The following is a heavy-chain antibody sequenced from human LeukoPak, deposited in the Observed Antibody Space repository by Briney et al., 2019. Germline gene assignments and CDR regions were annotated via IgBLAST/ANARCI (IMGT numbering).Heavy chain of an antibody. CDR1: GLTFSSYA. CDR3: AKDGSAYPTYFDY. CDR2: ISGGGYST. V-gene: IGHV3-23*01. J-gene: IGHJ4*02. D-gene: IGHD2-2*03. Sequence: PAGGSLRLSCAASGLTFSSYAVSWVRQAPGKGLEWVSGISGGGYSTFYADSVKGRFTISRDNSKNTLYLQMNSLRAEDTAVYYCAKDGSAYPTYFDYWGQGTLVTVSS.